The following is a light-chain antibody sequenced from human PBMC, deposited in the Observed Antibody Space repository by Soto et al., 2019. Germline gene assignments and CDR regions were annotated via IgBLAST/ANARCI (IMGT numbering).Light chain of an antibody. V-gene: IGKV1-39*01. Sequence: ILLTQSPSSLSASVGDRVTITCRASQGIDSSFAWYQQKPGKAPKLLIYAASSLQSGVPSRFSGSGSGTDFTLTISSLQPEDFGTFYCHQSYSSWTFGQGTKVDIK. CDR3: HQSYSSWT. CDR1: QGIDSS. CDR2: AAS. J-gene: IGKJ1*01.